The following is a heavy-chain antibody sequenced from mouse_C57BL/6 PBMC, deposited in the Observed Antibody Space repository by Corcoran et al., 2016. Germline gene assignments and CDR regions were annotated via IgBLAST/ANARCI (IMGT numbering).Heavy chain of an antibody. V-gene: IGHV9-3*01. D-gene: IGHD4-1*02. Sequence: QIQLVQSGPELKKPGETVKISCKASGYTFTTYGMSWVKQAPGKGLKWMGWINTYSGVPTYADDFKGRFAFSLETSASTAYLQINNLKNEETATYFCGPTWTEPWFAYWGQGTLVTVSA. CDR2: INTYSGVP. CDR1: GYTFTTYG. J-gene: IGHJ3*01. CDR3: GPTWTEPWFAY.